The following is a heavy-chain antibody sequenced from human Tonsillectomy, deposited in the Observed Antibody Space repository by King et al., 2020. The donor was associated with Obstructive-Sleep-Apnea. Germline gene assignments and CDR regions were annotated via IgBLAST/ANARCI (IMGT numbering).Heavy chain of an antibody. CDR1: GYTFSNAW. J-gene: IGHJ4*02. CDR2: IKSKTDGGTT. Sequence: VQLVESGGGLVKPGGSLRLSCAASGYTFSNAWMSWVRQAPGKGLEWVGRIKSKTDGGTTDYAAPVKGRFTISRDDSKNTLYLQMNSLKTEDTAVYYCTTEDWNGGFDYWGQGTLVTVSS. D-gene: IGHD1-1*01. CDR3: TTEDWNGGFDY. V-gene: IGHV3-15*01.